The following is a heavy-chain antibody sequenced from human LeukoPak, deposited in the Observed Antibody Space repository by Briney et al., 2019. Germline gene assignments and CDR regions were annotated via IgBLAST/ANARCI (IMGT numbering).Heavy chain of an antibody. V-gene: IGHV4-38-2*01. Sequence: SETLSLTCAVSGYSISSGYYWGWIRQPAGKGLEWIGRVYSSGIINYNPSLKSRVTISVDTSKTQFSLKLNSVTAADTAVYYCAGSKMTTVATFDYWGQGASVTVSS. CDR1: GYSISSGYY. CDR2: VYSSGII. CDR3: AGSKMTTVATFDY. D-gene: IGHD4-23*01. J-gene: IGHJ4*02.